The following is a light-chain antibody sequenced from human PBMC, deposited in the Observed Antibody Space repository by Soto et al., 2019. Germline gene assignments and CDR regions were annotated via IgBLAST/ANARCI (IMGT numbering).Light chain of an antibody. J-gene: IGLJ2*01. CDR1: SSNIAAGYD. V-gene: IGLV1-40*01. CDR2: GNS. CDR3: QSYDSSLSGVV. Sequence: QSVLTQPPSVSGAPGQRVTISCTGSSSNIAAGYDVHWYQQLPGTAPKLLIYGNSNRPSWVPDRFSGSKSGTSASLAITGLQAEDEAEYYCQSYDSSLSGVVFGGGTKLTVL.